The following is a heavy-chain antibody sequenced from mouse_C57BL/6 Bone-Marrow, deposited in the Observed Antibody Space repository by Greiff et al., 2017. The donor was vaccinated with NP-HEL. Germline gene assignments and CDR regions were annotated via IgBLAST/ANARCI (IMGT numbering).Heavy chain of an antibody. Sequence: EVKLQESGGGLVKPGGSLKLSCAASGFTFSSYAMSWVRQTPEKRLEWVATISDGGSYTYYPDNVKGRFTISRDNAKNNLYLQMSHLKSEDTAMYYCARDGYYGSRPFDYWGQGTTLTVSS. J-gene: IGHJ2*01. CDR3: ARDGYYGSRPFDY. CDR2: ISDGGSYT. D-gene: IGHD1-1*01. V-gene: IGHV5-4*01. CDR1: GFTFSSYA.